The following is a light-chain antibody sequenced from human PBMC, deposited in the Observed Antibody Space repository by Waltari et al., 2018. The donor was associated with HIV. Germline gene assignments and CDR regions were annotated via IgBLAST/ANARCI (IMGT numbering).Light chain of an antibody. Sequence: SYVLTQPPSVSVAPGKTASITCEAANIGSKGVHWYQQKPGQAPILVISYDSDRPTGVPGRVSGSNSGHTGTLTISRVEAGDEADYCCWVWHISTDHWVFGAGTRLTVV. CDR1: NIGSKG. V-gene: IGLV3-21*04. CDR2: YDS. CDR3: WVWHISTDHWV. J-gene: IGLJ3*02.